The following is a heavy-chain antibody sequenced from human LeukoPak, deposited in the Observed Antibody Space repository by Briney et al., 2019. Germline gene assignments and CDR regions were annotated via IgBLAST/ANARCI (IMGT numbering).Heavy chain of an antibody. D-gene: IGHD3-10*01. Sequence: GGSLRLSCAASGFTFSNYGMFWVRQAPGKGLDWVSFIRFDGGHKYYADSVKGRFTISRDNSKNTLYLQMNSLRAEDTAVYYCAKDPPRFGELLYGYFDYWGQGTLVTVSS. CDR1: GFTFSNYG. V-gene: IGHV3-30*02. J-gene: IGHJ4*02. CDR2: IRFDGGHK. CDR3: AKDPPRFGELLYGYFDY.